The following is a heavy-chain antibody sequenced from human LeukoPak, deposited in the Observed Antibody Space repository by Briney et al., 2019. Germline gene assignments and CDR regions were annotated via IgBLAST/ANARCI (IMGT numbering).Heavy chain of an antibody. V-gene: IGHV5-51*01. J-gene: IGHJ4*02. CDR2: IYPGDSDT. CDR3: ARLGPVIAAAGSFDY. CDR1: GYSFTSYW. D-gene: IGHD6-13*01. Sequence: GESLKISCKGSGYSFTSYWIGWVRQMPGQGLEWMGIIYPGDSDTRYSPSFQGQVTISADKSISTAYLQWSSLKASDTAMYYCARLGPVIAAAGSFDYWGQGTLVTVSS.